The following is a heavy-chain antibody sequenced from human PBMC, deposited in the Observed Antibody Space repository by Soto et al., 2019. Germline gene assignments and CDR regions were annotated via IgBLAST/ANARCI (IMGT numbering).Heavy chain of an antibody. V-gene: IGHV1-18*01. CDR2: ISAYNGNT. Sequence: QVQLVQSGAEVKKPGASVKVSCKASGYTFTSYGISWVRQAPGQGLEWMGWISAYNGNTNYAQKLQGRVTMTTDTSTSTAYMELRSLRSDDTAVYYGAGRYILHNYYYDGMDVWGQGTTVTVSS. D-gene: IGHD1-20*01. CDR3: AGRYILHNYYYDGMDV. J-gene: IGHJ6*02. CDR1: GYTFTSYG.